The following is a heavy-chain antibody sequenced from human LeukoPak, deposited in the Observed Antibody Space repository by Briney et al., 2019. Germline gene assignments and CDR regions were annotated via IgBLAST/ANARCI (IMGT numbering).Heavy chain of an antibody. D-gene: IGHD2-2*01. J-gene: IGHJ6*02. CDR1: GYTFTGYY. Sequence: ASVKVSCKASGYTFTGYYMHWVRQAPGQGLEWMGWINPNSGGTNYAQKFQGRVTMTRDTSISTAYMELSRLRSDDTAVYYCARVPAATDYYYYGLDVWGQGTTVTVSS. V-gene: IGHV1-2*02. CDR3: ARVPAATDYYYYGLDV. CDR2: INPNSGGT.